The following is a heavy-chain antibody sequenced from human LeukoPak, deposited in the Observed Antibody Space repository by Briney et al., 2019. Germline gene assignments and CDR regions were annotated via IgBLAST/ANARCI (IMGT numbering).Heavy chain of an antibody. CDR2: IRSKAYGGTT. J-gene: IGHJ5*02. CDR1: GFTFGDYA. Sequence: PGGSLRLSCTASGFTFGDYAMSWFRQAPGKGLEWVGFIRSKAYGGTTEYAASVKGRFTILRDDSKSIAYLQMNSLKTEDTAVYYCTRATAGEGGYWFDPWGQGTLVTVSS. CDR3: TRATAGEGGYWFDP. V-gene: IGHV3-49*03. D-gene: IGHD6-13*01.